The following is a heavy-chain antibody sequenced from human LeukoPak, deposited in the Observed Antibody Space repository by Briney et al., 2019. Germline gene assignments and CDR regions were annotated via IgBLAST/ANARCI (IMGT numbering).Heavy chain of an antibody. CDR2: IYYSGST. Sequence: SETLSLTCTVSGGSISSYYWSWIRQPPGKGLEWIGSIYYSGSTYYNPSLKSRVTISVDTSKNQFSLKLSSVTAADTAVYYCASGSGGSRAARKENWFDPWGQGTLVTVPS. CDR3: ASGSGGSRAARKENWFDP. J-gene: IGHJ5*02. CDR1: GGSISSYY. V-gene: IGHV4-59*05. D-gene: IGHD2-15*01.